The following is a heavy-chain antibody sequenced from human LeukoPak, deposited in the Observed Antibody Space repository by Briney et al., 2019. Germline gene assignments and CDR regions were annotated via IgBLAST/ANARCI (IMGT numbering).Heavy chain of an antibody. CDR1: GYTFTGYY. Sequence: GASVKVSCKASGYTFTGYYMHWVRQAPGQGLEWMGRIIPILGIANYAQKFQGRVTITADKSTSTAYMELSSLRSEDTAVYYCARDPPVDTARRNYWGQGTLVTVSS. V-gene: IGHV1-69*04. D-gene: IGHD5-18*01. CDR2: IIPILGIA. J-gene: IGHJ4*02. CDR3: ARDPPVDTARRNY.